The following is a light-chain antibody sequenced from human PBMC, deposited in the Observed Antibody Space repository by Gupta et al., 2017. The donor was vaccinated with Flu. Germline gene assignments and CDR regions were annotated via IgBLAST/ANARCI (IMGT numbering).Light chain of an antibody. Sequence: EIELTQSPATLSLSPGERATLSCRASQSVSTYLAWYQKKPGQAPRLLIYDASNRATGIPARFSGSGSGTDFTPTISSLEPEDFAVYYCQKRSNWPPYTFGQGTRLEIK. CDR3: QKRSNWPPYT. CDR2: DAS. J-gene: IGKJ2*01. CDR1: QSVSTY. V-gene: IGKV3-11*01.